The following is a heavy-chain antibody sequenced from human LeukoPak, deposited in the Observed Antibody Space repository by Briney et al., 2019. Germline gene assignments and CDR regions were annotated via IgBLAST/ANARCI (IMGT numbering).Heavy chain of an antibody. V-gene: IGHV3-74*01. J-gene: IGHJ4*02. CDR2: VNNDGSST. CDR1: GFSFSDYW. Sequence: PGGSLRLSCAASGFSFSDYWMHWVRQAPGKGLVWVSQVNNDGSSTNYADSVKGRFTISRDSARNTLYLQMNSLRAEDTAVYYCARVSSGYSSGWYTHWGQGTLVTVSS. CDR3: ARVSSGYSSGWYTH. D-gene: IGHD6-19*01.